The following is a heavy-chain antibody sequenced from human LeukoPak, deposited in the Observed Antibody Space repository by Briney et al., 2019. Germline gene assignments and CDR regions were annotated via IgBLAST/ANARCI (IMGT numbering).Heavy chain of an antibody. D-gene: IGHD3-22*01. J-gene: IGHJ4*02. V-gene: IGHV5-10-1*01. CDR2: IDPSDSYT. CDR3: ASAYYYDSGGYQVDY. CDR1: GYSFTSYW. Sequence: GESLKISCKGSGYSFTSYWISWVRQMPGKGLEWMGRIDPSDSYTNYSPSFQGHVTISADKSISTAYLQWSSLKASDTAMYYCASAYYYDSGGYQVDYWGQGTLVTVSS.